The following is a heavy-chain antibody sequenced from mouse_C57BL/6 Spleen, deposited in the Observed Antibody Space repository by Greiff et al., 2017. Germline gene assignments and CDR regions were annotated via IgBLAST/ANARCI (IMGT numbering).Heavy chain of an antibody. J-gene: IGHJ4*01. V-gene: IGHV5-2*01. CDR3: TRPGLKRNEAVDD. CDR2: INSDGGCN. CDR1: EYAFPCHA. Sequence: EVKLVESGGGLVQPGESLKLSCEASEYAFPCHAMSWVRQTPEKRLELVASINSDGGCNYYPDTVEGRFIISRDNTKKTLYLQMSSLKSEDTALYYWTRPGLKRNEAVDDWGQGTSVTVSS. D-gene: IGHD3-3*01.